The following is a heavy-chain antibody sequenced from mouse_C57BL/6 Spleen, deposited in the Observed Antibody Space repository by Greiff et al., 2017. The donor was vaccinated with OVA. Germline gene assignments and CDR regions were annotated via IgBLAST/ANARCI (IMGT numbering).Heavy chain of an antibody. CDR2: IWRGGST. Sequence: QVQLQQSGPGLVQPSQCLSITCTVSGFSLTSYGVHWVRQSPGKGLEWLGVIWRGGSTDYNAAFMSRLSITKDNSKSQVFFKMNSLQADDTAIYYCAKNEGYDYDWFDYWGQGTTLTVSS. D-gene: IGHD2-4*01. CDR1: GFSLTSYG. V-gene: IGHV2-5*01. J-gene: IGHJ2*01. CDR3: AKNEGYDYDWFDY.